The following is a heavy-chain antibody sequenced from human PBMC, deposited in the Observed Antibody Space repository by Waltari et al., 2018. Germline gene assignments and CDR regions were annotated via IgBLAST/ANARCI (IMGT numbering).Heavy chain of an antibody. CDR2: ISSGGTNM. CDR3: ARERSVTGKGNLDY. Sequence: LRLSCAASGFTFSSYEMNWVRQAPGKGLEWVSYISSGGTNMFYAESVKGRFTISRDNAKNSLYLHMNSLRVEDTAVYYCARERSVTGKGNLDYWGQGTLVTVSS. D-gene: IGHD3-10*01. V-gene: IGHV3-48*03. J-gene: IGHJ4*02. CDR1: GFTFSSYE.